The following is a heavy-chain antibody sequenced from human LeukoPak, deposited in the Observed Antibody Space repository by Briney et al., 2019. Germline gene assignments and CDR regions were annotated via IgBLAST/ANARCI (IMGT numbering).Heavy chain of an antibody. J-gene: IGHJ4*02. V-gene: IGHV3-30*18. D-gene: IGHD2-21*02. CDR3: AKDGPADGSSDWTYYHDY. CDR2: ISYDGSNK. Sequence: GGSLRLSCAASGFTFSSYGMHWVRQAPGKGLEWVAVISYDGSNKYYADSVKGRFTISRDNSKNTLYLQMNSLRVEDTAVYYCAKDGPADGSSDWTYYHDYWGQGTLVTVSS. CDR1: GFTFSSYG.